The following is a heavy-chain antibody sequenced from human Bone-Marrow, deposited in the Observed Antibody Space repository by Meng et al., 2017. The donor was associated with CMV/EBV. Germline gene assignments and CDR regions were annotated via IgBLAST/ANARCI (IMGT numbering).Heavy chain of an antibody. CDR2: MYVSGST. Sequence: LTCTVSGGSISSYWYNWIRQTAGKGLEWLGRMYVSGSTDYNPSLEGRLTMSIDTSKNQFSLNLTSVTAADTAVYYCARGRWDNWFDLWGQGTLVTVSS. J-gene: IGHJ5*02. CDR3: ARGRWDNWFDL. V-gene: IGHV4-4*07. CDR1: GGSISSYW. D-gene: IGHD5-24*01.